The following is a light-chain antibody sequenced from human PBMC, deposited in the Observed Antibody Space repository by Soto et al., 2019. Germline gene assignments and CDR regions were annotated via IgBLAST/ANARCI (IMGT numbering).Light chain of an antibody. CDR1: QSISSY. Sequence: DIQMTQSPPSLSASVGDRVTITCRASQSISSYLNWYQQKPGKAPKLLIYAASSLQSGVPSRFSGSGSGTDFTLTISSLQPEDFATYYCQQSYSTVWTFGQGTKVDIK. CDR2: AAS. V-gene: IGKV1-39*01. J-gene: IGKJ1*01. CDR3: QQSYSTVWT.